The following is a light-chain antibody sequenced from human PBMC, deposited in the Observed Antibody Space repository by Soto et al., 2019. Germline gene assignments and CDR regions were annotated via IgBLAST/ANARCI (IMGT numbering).Light chain of an antibody. V-gene: IGKV1-5*03. J-gene: IGKJ5*01. CDR3: QQYNSYPIT. Sequence: DIQMTQSPSTLSASVGDRVTITRRASQSISIWLAWYQQKPGKAPKVLIYKASSLESGVPSRFGGSGSGTEFTLTISSLQPDDFATYYCQQYNSYPITFGQGTRLEI. CDR2: KAS. CDR1: QSISIW.